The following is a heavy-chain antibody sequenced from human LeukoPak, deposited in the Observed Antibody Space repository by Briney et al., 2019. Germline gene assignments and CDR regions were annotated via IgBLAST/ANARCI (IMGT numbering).Heavy chain of an antibody. Sequence: GGSLRLSCAASGFTFSNYWMRWVRQSPGKGLMWVSRINSDGTTTRYADSVKGRFTISRDNAKNTLYLQINSLRAEDTAVYYCVRAPATVKFDPWGQGTLVTVSS. V-gene: IGHV3-74*01. J-gene: IGHJ5*02. CDR2: INSDGTTT. CDR3: VRAPATVKFDP. CDR1: GFTFSNYW. D-gene: IGHD3-16*02.